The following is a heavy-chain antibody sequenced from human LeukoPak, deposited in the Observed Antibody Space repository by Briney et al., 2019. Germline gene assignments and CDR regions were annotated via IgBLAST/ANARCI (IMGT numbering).Heavy chain of an antibody. CDR3: ARHDPPYCSSTSCYTEGAFDI. Sequence: SETLSLTCTVSGGSISSSSYYWGWIRQPPGRGLEWIGSIYYSGSTYYNPSLKSRVTISVDTSKNQFSLKLSSVTAADTAVYYCARHDPPYCSSTSCYTEGAFDIWGQGTMVTVSS. D-gene: IGHD2-2*02. J-gene: IGHJ3*02. CDR1: GGSISSSSYY. CDR2: IYYSGST. V-gene: IGHV4-39*07.